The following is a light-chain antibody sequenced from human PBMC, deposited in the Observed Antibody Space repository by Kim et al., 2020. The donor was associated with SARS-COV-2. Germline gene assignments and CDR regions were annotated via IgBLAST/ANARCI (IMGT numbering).Light chain of an antibody. J-gene: IGLJ3*02. CDR3: ATWDDSLSGRV. CDR1: SSNVGSTY. V-gene: IGLV1-47*01. CDR2: RNN. Sequence: GQRFTISCSGSSSNVGSTYVSWYQQLPGTAPKLLIYRNNQRPSGVPDRFSGSKSGTSASLAISGLRSEDEADYYCATWDDSLSGRVFGGGTQLTVL.